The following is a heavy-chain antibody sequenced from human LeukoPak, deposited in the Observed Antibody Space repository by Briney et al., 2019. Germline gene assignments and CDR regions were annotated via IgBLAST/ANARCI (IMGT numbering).Heavy chain of an antibody. CDR2: LSGSGGST. CDR1: GFFFSNYD. Sequence: GGSLRLSCAASGFFFSNYDMNWVRQAPGSGLEWVSGLSGSGGSTSYADSVKGRFTISRDNSKNTVYLQMNSLRGEDTAMYYCARGVTVTTDFWGQGTLVTVSS. D-gene: IGHD4-17*01. V-gene: IGHV3-23*01. CDR3: ARGVTVTTDF. J-gene: IGHJ4*02.